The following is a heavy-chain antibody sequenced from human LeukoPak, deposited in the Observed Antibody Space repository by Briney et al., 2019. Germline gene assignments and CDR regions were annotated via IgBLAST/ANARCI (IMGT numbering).Heavy chain of an antibody. CDR3: ARVWGSGPYYYYYMDV. CDR1: GGSISSHY. CDR2: IYYSGST. D-gene: IGHD3-10*01. J-gene: IGHJ6*03. Sequence: SETLSLTCTVSGGSISSHYWSWIRQPPGKGLEWIGYIYYSGSTNYNPSLKSRVTISVDTSKNQFSLELSSVTAADTAVYYCARVWGSGPYYYYYMDVWGKGTTVTVSS. V-gene: IGHV4-59*11.